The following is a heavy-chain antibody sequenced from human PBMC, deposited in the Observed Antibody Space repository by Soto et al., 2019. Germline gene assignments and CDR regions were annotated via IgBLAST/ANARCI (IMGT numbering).Heavy chain of an antibody. D-gene: IGHD1-20*01. J-gene: IGHJ5*02. CDR3: ARDRGYNCLWGWFDP. Sequence: QVQLEQSGAEVKTPGASVKVSCKASGYTFTSYGISWVRQAPGQGLEWMGRISGYNGNTNYAQKFQGRVTMTTDTSTSTGLMALGSLRYDDTAVNYSARDRGYNCLWGWFDPGGQGSLVPVCS. V-gene: IGHV1-18*01. CDR2: ISGYNGNT. CDR1: GYTFTSYG.